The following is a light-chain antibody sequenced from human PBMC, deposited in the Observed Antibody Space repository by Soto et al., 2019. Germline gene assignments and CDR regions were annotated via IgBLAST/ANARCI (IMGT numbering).Light chain of an antibody. CDR1: QNIKTY. CDR3: QQSYSSPPT. V-gene: IGKV1-39*01. CDR2: AAS. Sequence: DIQMTQSPSSLSASVGDRVTITCRASQNIKTYLNWYQQKPGKAPNLLIYAASSLHSGVPSRFSGSGSGTDFTLTISSLQPEDFATYYCQQSYSSPPTFGQGTKVDIK. J-gene: IGKJ1*01.